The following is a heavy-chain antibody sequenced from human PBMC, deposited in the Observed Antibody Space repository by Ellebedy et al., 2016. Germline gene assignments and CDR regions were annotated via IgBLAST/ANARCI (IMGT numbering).Heavy chain of an antibody. J-gene: IGHJ3*02. V-gene: IGHV3-23*01. Sequence: GESLKISXGASGFTFSSYSMTWVRQAPGKGLEWVSAISGSGGSTYYADSVKGRFTISRDNSKNTLYLQMNSLRAEDTAVYYCAKRELIKDAFDIWGQGTMVTVSS. CDR3: AKRELIKDAFDI. CDR2: ISGSGGST. CDR1: GFTFSSYS. D-gene: IGHD3-22*01.